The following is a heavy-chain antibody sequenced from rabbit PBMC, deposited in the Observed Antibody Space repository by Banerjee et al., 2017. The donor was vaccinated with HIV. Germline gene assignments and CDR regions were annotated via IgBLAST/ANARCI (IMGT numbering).Heavy chain of an antibody. CDR1: GFSFSSNYW. J-gene: IGHJ4*01. Sequence: QSLEESGGDLVKPGASLTLTCTASGFSFSSNYWISWVRQAPGKGLEWIGIIWTRSTGSGYYASWAKGRFTISKTSSTTVTLQMTSLTAADTATYFCAREEYYFKLWGQGTLVTVS. CDR3: AREEYYFKL. CDR2: IWTRSTGSG. V-gene: IGHV1S40*01.